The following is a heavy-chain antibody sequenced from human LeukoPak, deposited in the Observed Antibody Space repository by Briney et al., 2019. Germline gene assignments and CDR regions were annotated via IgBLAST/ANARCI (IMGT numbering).Heavy chain of an antibody. J-gene: IGHJ4*02. D-gene: IGHD6-6*01. CDR1: GFTFSIYV. V-gene: IGHV3-23*01. CDR3: AKDRGYSSLSLWGGY. CDR2: ISGSGRST. Sequence: GDSLRLSCAAWGFTFSIYVMRWLRQPPGKGLEWVSAISGSGRSTYYADSVKGRFTTSRDNSKNTLYLQMNSLRAEDTAVYYCAKDRGYSSLSLWGGYWGQGTLVTVSS.